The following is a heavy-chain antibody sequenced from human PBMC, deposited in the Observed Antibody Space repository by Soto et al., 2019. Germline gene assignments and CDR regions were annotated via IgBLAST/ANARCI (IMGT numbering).Heavy chain of an antibody. Sequence: PSETLSLTCTVSGGSISSNSYSWGWIRQPPGKGLEWIGSIYSSGNTYYNPSLKSRVTISVDTSKNQFSLKLSSVTAADTAVYYCATDAITIFGVVTPYYYYYVDVWGKGTTVTVSS. CDR1: GGSISSNSYS. D-gene: IGHD3-3*01. CDR3: ATDAITIFGVVTPYYYYYVDV. CDR2: IYSSGNT. J-gene: IGHJ6*03. V-gene: IGHV4-39*01.